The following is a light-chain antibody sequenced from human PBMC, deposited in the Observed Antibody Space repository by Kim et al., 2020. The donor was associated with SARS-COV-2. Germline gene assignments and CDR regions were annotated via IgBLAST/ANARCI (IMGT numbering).Light chain of an antibody. CDR2: WAS. J-gene: IGKJ2*01. Sequence: RATINCKYRQNIFYSSNNKNFLTWYQQKPGQPPKVLIYWASIRESGVPDRFSGSGSATDFTLTISSLQAEDVAVYYCQQYFATPYTFGQGTKLEI. V-gene: IGKV4-1*01. CDR3: QQYFATPYT. CDR1: QNIFYSSNNKNF.